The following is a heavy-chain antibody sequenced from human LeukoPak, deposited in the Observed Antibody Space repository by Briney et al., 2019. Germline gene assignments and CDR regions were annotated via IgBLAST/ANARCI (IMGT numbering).Heavy chain of an antibody. V-gene: IGHV4-4*07. D-gene: IGHD2-15*01. Sequence: SETLSLTCTVSGGSISSYYWSWIRQPAGKGLEWIGRIYTSGSTNYNPSLKSRVTMSADTSKNQFSLKLSSVTAADTAVYYCAREEDIVFYGYYYYYMDVWGKGTTVTVSS. J-gene: IGHJ6*03. CDR2: IYTSGST. CDR1: GGSISSYY. CDR3: AREEDIVFYGYYYYYMDV.